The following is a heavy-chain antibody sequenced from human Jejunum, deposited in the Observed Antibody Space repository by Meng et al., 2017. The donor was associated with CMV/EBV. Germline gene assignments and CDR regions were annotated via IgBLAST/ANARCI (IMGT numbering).Heavy chain of an antibody. V-gene: IGHV3-23*03. CDR3: AKGISGGRSWFDP. Sequence: SAFTLSSYAMTWVRQAPGKGLEWVSVIYSDGTNTYYAASVKGRFTISRDNSKNTLYLQMNSLRAEDTAVYHCAKGISGGRSWFDPWGQGTQVTVSS. CDR1: AFTLSSYA. CDR2: IYSDGTNT. J-gene: IGHJ5*02. D-gene: IGHD2-15*01.